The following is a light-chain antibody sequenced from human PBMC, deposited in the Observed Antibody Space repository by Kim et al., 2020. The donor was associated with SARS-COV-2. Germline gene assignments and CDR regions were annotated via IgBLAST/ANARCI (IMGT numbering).Light chain of an antibody. CDR3: QHYIRFPYT. J-gene: IGKJ2*01. Sequence: DIQMTQSPSTLSASLGDRVTITCRASQVINTYLAWYQQKPGRAPNLLIYQASNLHIGVPSRFSGSASGTEFTLTISSLQPDDVATYYCQHYIRFPYTFGQGTKVEI. V-gene: IGKV1-5*01. CDR1: QVINTY. CDR2: QAS.